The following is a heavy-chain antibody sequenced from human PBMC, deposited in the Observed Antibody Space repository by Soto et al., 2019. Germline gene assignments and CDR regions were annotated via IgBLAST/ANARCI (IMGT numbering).Heavy chain of an antibody. Sequence: QVQLVESGGGVVQPGRSLRLSCSASGFTFSDFEMYWVRQAPGKGLDWVSFISYDGSNQYYAGSVKGRFTVSRDNSKNPLFLLMNSLRTEDSAVYFCARRTGTAPRFEYWGQGTLVTVYS. D-gene: IGHD1-7*01. CDR1: GFTFSDFE. J-gene: IGHJ4*02. CDR2: ISYDGSNQ. CDR3: ARRTGTAPRFEY. V-gene: IGHV3-30-3*01.